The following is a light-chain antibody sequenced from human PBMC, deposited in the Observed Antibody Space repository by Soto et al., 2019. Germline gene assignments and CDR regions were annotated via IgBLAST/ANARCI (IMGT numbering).Light chain of an antibody. CDR2: DAR. Sequence: SYDLTLPPSVSVAPGQTARFTCGGDNVGGKSVQWYQQKPGQAPVLVLYDARDRPLWIPERFSGSNSGNTATLIISSVEAEDEADFYCQVWDTITDQYIFGSGTKVTVL. CDR3: QVWDTITDQYI. V-gene: IGLV3-21*02. CDR1: NVGGKS. J-gene: IGLJ1*01.